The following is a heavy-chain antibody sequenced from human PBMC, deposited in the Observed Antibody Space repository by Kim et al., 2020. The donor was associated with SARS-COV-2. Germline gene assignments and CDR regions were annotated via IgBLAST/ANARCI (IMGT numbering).Heavy chain of an antibody. D-gene: IGHD6-19*01. Sequence: GGSLRLSCAASGFTFSSYDMHWVRQATGKGLEWVSAIGIAGNTYYPDSVKGRFTISRENAKNSLYLLMNSLRAGDTAMYYCARGGIAVSGLDNFDIWGQGTMVTVSS. CDR2: IGIAGNT. CDR3: ARGGIAVSGLDNFDI. CDR1: GFTFSSYD. J-gene: IGHJ3*02. V-gene: IGHV3-13*04.